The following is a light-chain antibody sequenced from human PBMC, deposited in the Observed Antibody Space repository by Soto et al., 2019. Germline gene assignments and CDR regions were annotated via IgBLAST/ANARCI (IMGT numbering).Light chain of an antibody. CDR2: HAS. V-gene: IGKV1-5*01. Sequence: IQLPQSPSSLSAAVGDRVTITCRASQSISNWLSWYQQKPGTAPKLLIYHASTLESGVPSRFSGSGSGTEFTLTIGSLQPDEFATYYCQQYNSYSFGQGTKVDIK. CDR1: QSISNW. J-gene: IGKJ1*01. CDR3: QQYNSYS.